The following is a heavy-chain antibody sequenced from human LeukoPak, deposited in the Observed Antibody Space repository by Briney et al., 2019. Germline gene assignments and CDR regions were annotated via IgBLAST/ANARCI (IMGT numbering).Heavy chain of an antibody. Sequence: KPSETLSLTCAIYGGSFSGYYWSWIRQPPGKGLEWIGEINHSGSTNYNPSLKSRVTISVDTSKNQFSLKLSSGTAADTAVYYCAREYSSEGYYHGMDVSGQGTTVTVSS. CDR1: GGSFSGYY. D-gene: IGHD6-19*01. CDR3: AREYSSEGYYHGMDV. J-gene: IGHJ6*02. V-gene: IGHV4-34*01. CDR2: INHSGST.